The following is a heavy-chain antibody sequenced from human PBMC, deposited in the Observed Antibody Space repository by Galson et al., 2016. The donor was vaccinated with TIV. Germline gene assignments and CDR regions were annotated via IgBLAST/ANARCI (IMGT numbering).Heavy chain of an antibody. CDR2: IFHSGNT. CDR3: AIDKYDSTTSYSYSGSDY. CDR1: GGSISSHY. Sequence: SETLSLTCTVSGGSISSHYWSWIRQSPGNGLEWIGYIFHSGNTNYNPSLESRVTISIDTSTNQFSLKLGSVTAADTAVYYCAIDKYDSTTSYSYSGSDYWGQGTLVSVSS. D-gene: IGHD2/OR15-2a*01. J-gene: IGHJ4*02. V-gene: IGHV4-59*11.